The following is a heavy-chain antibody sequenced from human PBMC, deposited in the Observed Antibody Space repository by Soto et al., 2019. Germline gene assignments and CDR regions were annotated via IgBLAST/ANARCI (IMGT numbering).Heavy chain of an antibody. CDR1: GGTFSSYS. CDR2: IIPIVGTA. V-gene: IGHV1-69*01. J-gene: IGHJ4*02. D-gene: IGHD1-26*01. Sequence: QVQLVQSGAEVKKPGSSVKVSCKASGGTFSSYSINWVRQAPGQGLEWMGEIIPIVGTANYAQKFQGRVTITADESTSTAYMELSSLRSEDTAVYYCARDGGRRSGGIDYWGQGTLVTVSS. CDR3: ARDGGRRSGGIDY.